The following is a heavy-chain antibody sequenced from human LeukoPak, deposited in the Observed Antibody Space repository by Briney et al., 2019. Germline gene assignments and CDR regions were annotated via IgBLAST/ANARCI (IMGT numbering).Heavy chain of an antibody. Sequence: ASVTVSCKASGYTFTGYYMHWVRQAPGQGLEWMGWINPNSGGTNYAQKFQGRVTMTRDTSINTAYMEMTRLRSDDTAVFYCARVLTSTTNEGYFDYWGQGTLATVSS. CDR2: INPNSGGT. D-gene: IGHD2/OR15-2a*01. J-gene: IGHJ4*02. V-gene: IGHV1-2*02. CDR1: GYTFTGYY. CDR3: ARVLTSTTNEGYFDY.